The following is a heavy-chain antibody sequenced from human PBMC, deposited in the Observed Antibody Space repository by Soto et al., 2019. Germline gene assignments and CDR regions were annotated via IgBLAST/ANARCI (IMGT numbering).Heavy chain of an antibody. CDR1: GFTFDDYA. V-gene: IGHV3-9*01. Sequence: GGSLRLSCAASGFTFDDYAMHWVRQAPGKGLEWVSGISWNSGSIGYADSVKGRSTISRDNAKNSLYLQMNSLRAEDTALYYCAKAEGYSYGPDYWGQGTLVTVSS. CDR2: ISWNSGSI. D-gene: IGHD5-18*01. CDR3: AKAEGYSYGPDY. J-gene: IGHJ4*02.